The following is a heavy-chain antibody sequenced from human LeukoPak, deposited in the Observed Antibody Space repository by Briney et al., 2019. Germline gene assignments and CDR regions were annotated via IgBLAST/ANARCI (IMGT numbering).Heavy chain of an antibody. Sequence: PSETLSLTCAVYGGSFSGYYWSWIRQPPGKGLEWIGSIYHSGSTYYNPSLKSRVTISVDTSKNQFSLKLSSVTAADTAVYYCARDTGDYTGNYYMDVWGKGTTVTVSS. CDR3: ARDTGDYTGNYYMDV. V-gene: IGHV4-34*01. CDR2: IYHSGST. CDR1: GGSFSGYY. D-gene: IGHD4-17*01. J-gene: IGHJ6*03.